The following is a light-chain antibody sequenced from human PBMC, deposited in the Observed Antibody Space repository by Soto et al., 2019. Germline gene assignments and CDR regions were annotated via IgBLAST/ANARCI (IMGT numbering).Light chain of an antibody. J-gene: IGKJ1*01. CDR3: QQLTDWPPQWT. CDR2: KAS. V-gene: IGKV1-5*03. Sequence: DIQLTQSPSTLSASVGDRVTITCRASQSVSSWLACYQQKPGKAPNLLIYKASTLESGVPSRFSGSGSGTDFTLTISSLEPEDFAVYYCQQLTDWPPQWTFGQGTKV. CDR1: QSVSSW.